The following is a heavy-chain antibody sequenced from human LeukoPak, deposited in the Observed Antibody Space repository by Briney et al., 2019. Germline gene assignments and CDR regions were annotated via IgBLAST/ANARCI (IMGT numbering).Heavy chain of an antibody. Sequence: GGSLRLSCAASGFTFSDYYMSWIRQAPGKGLEWVSYISSSGSTIYYADSVKGRFTISRDHAKNSLYLQMNSLRAEDTAVYYCARSQTLPYYDSSGYYSLDYWGQGTLVTVSS. V-gene: IGHV3-11*04. CDR1: GFTFSDYY. D-gene: IGHD3-22*01. J-gene: IGHJ4*02. CDR3: ARSQTLPYYDSSGYYSLDY. CDR2: ISSSGSTI.